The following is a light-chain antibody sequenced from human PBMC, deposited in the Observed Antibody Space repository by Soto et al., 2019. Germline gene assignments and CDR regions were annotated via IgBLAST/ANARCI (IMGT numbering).Light chain of an antibody. Sequence: QSVLTQPPSASGSPGQSVTISCTRTSSDVGGFDYVSWYQQLPGKAPKLLIYEDNKRPSGIPDRFSGSKSGTSATLGITGLQTGDEADYYCGTWDSSLTAYVFGSGTKVTVL. CDR2: EDN. V-gene: IGLV1-51*02. CDR1: SSDVGGFDY. CDR3: GTWDSSLTAYV. J-gene: IGLJ1*01.